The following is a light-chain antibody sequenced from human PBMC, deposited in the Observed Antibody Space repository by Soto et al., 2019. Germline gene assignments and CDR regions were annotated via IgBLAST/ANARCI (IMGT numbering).Light chain of an antibody. CDR3: QVWDSTTDHPHVA. V-gene: IGLV3-21*02. Sequence: SYELTQPPSLSVAPGQTARITCGGNNLRSKSVDWYQQKPCQAPVLVIYDDTVRPSGIPGRFAGSNSGNTATLTFSRVEAGDEADYYCQVWDSTTDHPHVAFGGGTKLTVL. J-gene: IGLJ2*01. CDR2: DDT. CDR1: NLRSKS.